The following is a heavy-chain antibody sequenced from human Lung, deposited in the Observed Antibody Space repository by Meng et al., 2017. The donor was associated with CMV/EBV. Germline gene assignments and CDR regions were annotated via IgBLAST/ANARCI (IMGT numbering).Heavy chain of an antibody. CDR1: GFTFSNSW. CDR2: INRKIDGETT. Sequence: GASMKISCAASGFTFSNSWMSWVRQAPGRGLEWIASINRKIDGETTQYAAPVNDIIRISRADTKNTLPLQMDTLTTEDTAVYYCTTDLSLTALFDRWGQGTLVTVSS. CDR3: TTDLSLTALFDR. V-gene: IGHV3-15*01. J-gene: IGHJ4*02. D-gene: IGHD2-21*02.